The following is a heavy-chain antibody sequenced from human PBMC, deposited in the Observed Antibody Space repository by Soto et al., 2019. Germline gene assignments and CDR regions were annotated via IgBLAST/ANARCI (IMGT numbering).Heavy chain of an antibody. CDR1: GFTFSTYA. Sequence: QVQLVESGGGVVQPGRSLRLSCAATGFTFSTYAMHWVRQTPGKGLDWLAVVSYDGSNKYYADSVTGRFSISRDNSKNTLYLQMNSLRTEDTAVYYCARDPNDDYGSGSPFEYWGQGTLVTVSS. D-gene: IGHD3-10*01. CDR3: ARDPNDDYGSGSPFEY. CDR2: VSYDGSNK. V-gene: IGHV3-30-3*01. J-gene: IGHJ4*02.